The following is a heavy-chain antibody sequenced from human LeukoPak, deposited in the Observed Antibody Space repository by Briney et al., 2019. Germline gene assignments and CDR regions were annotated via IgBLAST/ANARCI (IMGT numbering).Heavy chain of an antibody. Sequence: ASVKVSCKASGYTFTTYYIHWVRQAPGQGLERMGIINPNGGSTTYAQKFQGRVTMTSDMSTSTVYMELSSLRSEDTAVFYCARESYGSGSDLGYWGQGALVTVSS. V-gene: IGHV1-46*01. CDR3: ARESYGSGSDLGY. D-gene: IGHD3-10*01. CDR2: INPNGGST. CDR1: GYTFTTYY. J-gene: IGHJ4*02.